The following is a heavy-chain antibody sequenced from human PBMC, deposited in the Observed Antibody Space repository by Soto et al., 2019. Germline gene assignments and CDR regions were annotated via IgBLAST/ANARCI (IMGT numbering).Heavy chain of an antibody. D-gene: IGHD3-3*01. CDR1: DYIFSNYH. V-gene: IGHV1-18*01. CDR3: AKPGDIYEFWSGYYRTANYFDC. CDR2: ISGNNGNT. J-gene: IGHJ4*02. Sequence: QLQLVQSGAEVKRPGDSVKVSCKASDYIFSNYHINWVRQAPGQGLEWMGSISGNNGNTQYAQMFQGRVTMTTDKSTNTLYMELRSLGSGDTAVYYCAKPGDIYEFWSGYYRTANYFDCWGQGSLVTVSS.